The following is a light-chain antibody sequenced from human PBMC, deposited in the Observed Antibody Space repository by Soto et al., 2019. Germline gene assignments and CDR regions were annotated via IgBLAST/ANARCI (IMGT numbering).Light chain of an antibody. Sequence: DIQMTQSPSTVSASVGDRITITCRASQSISSGLAWYQQKPGKAPKLLIYKAASLESGLPSRFSCSGSETELNHHVSSLQPEYLAPFYRQQYNSYPGTVAQGAKVQIK. J-gene: IGKJ1*01. CDR3: QQYNSYPGT. CDR1: QSISSG. V-gene: IGKV1-5*03. CDR2: KAA.